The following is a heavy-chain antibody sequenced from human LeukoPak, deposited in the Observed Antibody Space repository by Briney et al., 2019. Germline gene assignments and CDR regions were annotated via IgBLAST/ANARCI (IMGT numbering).Heavy chain of an antibody. J-gene: IGHJ3*01. CDR1: GDSISSFY. D-gene: IGHD3-22*01. CDR2: RNYNGRT. CDR3: ARLLDNDSSGDPDTFDV. Sequence: KASETLSLTCTVSGDSISSFYWSWIRQPPGKGLEWIGYRNYNGRTYYKPSLQSRVTISVDTPNNYFSLRLTSVTAADTAVYYCARLLDNDSSGDPDTFDVWGQGTMVTVSS. V-gene: IGHV4-59*13.